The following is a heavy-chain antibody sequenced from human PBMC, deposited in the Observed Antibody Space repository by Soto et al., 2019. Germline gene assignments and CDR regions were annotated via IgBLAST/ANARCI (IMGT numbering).Heavy chain of an antibody. D-gene: IGHD2-8*02. CDR3: ARDKITGLFDY. V-gene: IGHV4-30-4*01. CDR2: INYSGST. CDR1: GDSISSGDYY. J-gene: IGHJ4*02. Sequence: SETLSLTCTVSGDSISSGDYYWSWIRQPPGKGLEWIGLINYSGSTHYNPSLKSRLIISVDTSKNQFSLKLTSVTAADTAVYYCARDKITGLFDYWGQGTLVTVS.